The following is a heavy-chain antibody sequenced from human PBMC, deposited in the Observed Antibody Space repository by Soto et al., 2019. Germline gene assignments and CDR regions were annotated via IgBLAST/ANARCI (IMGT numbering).Heavy chain of an antibody. J-gene: IGHJ4*02. CDR3: AHRVLRTVFGLVTTTAIYCDF. CDR2: IYWDDDK. D-gene: IGHD3-3*01. Sequence: QITLNESGPTVVRPTETLTLTCRFSGFSLTTSGVGVGWVRQSPGKAPEWLALIYWDDDKRYSESLKSRLNSTKDTAKNQVVLTVANLDPTDTATYYCAHRVLRTVFGLVTTTAIYCDFWGKGTPVAVSS. V-gene: IGHV2-5*02. CDR1: GFSLTTSGVG.